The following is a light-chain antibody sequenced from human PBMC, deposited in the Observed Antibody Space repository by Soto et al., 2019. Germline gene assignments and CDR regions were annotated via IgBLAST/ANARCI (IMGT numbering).Light chain of an antibody. CDR3: QQYGDSRT. V-gene: IGKV3-20*01. CDR1: QSVSRTY. Sequence: EIVLTQSPGTLSLSPGERATLSCRASQSVSRTYLAWYQQKPGQAPRLLIYGASSRATGIPDRFSGSASGTDFTLTINRLEPEDFAIYYCQQYGDSRTFGQGTKLEIK. J-gene: IGKJ2*01. CDR2: GAS.